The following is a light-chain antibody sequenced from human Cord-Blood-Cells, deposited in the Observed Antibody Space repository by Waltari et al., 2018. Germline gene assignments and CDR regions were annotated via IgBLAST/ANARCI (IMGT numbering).Light chain of an antibody. CDR2: NVN. V-gene: IGLV2-11*01. Sequence: QSALIQPPSVSGSPGQSVTISCTGTSSDVGSYDYVSWYQQHPGTVPKPMLYNVNTRPAGVPDRFSGSKSGNTAARTISGLQAEDEADYECCSYTSSATRDWVFGGGTKLTVL. J-gene: IGLJ3*02. CDR3: CSYTSSATRDWV. CDR1: SSDVGSYDY.